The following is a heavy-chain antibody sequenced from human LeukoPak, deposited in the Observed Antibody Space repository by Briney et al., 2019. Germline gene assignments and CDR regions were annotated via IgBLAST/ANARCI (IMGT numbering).Heavy chain of an antibody. J-gene: IGHJ4*02. CDR2: ISGSGGCT. CDR1: GFTFSSYA. D-gene: IGHD2-2*03. Sequence: GSLRLSCAASGFTFSSYAMSWVRQAPGKGLEWVSAISGSGGCTYYADSVKGRFTISRDNSKDTLYLQMNSLRAEDTAVYYCAKDSGYCSSTSCYRVPYYFDYWGQGTLVTVSS. CDR3: AKDSGYCSSTSCYRVPYYFDY. V-gene: IGHV3-23*01.